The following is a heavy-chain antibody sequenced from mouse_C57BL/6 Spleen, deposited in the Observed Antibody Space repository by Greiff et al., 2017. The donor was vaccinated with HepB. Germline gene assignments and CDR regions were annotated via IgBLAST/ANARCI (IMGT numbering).Heavy chain of an antibody. Sequence: EVKLMESGPELVKPGASVKMSCKASGYTFTDYNMHWVKQSHGKSLEWIGYINPNNGGTSYNQKFKGKATLTVNKSSSTAYMELRSLTSEDSAVYYCARGDYYGSSYWFAYWGQGTLVTVSA. CDR3: ARGDYYGSSYWFAY. CDR2: INPNNGGT. D-gene: IGHD1-1*01. V-gene: IGHV1-22*01. J-gene: IGHJ3*01. CDR1: GYTFTDYN.